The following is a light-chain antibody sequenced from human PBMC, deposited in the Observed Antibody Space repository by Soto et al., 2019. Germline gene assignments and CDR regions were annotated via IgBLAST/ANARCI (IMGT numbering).Light chain of an antibody. Sequence: QSVLTQPASVSGSPGQSITISCAGSSSDVGGYNLVSWYQQHPGKAPKLMIYDSTKRPSGVSNRFSGSKSGNTASLTISGLQAEDEADYYCCSYAGRSTLVFGGGTKLTVL. CDR3: CSYAGRSTLV. CDR2: DST. V-gene: IGLV2-23*01. J-gene: IGLJ3*02. CDR1: SSDVGGYNL.